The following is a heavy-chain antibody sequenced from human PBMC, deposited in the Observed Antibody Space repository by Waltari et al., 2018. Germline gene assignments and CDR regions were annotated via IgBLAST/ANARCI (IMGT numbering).Heavy chain of an antibody. D-gene: IGHD3-22*01. CDR2: IYHSGST. CDR1: GYSISRVYY. V-gene: IGHV4-38-2*01. J-gene: IGHJ4*02. CDR3: ATLPNYYDSSGYYEGDD. Sequence: VQLQESGPGLVSPSETLSLTCAVSGYSISRVYYWGWIRQPPGKGLEWIGSIYHSGSTNYNPSLKSRVTISVDTSKNQFSLKLSSVTAADTAVYYCATLPNYYDSSGYYEGDDWGQGTLVTVSS.